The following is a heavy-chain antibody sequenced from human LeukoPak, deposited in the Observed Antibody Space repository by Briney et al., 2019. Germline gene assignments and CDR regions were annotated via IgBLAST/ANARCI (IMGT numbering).Heavy chain of an antibody. CDR2: INHSGST. CDR1: GFTFSSYS. Sequence: PGGSLRLSCAASGFTFSSYSMNWVRQPPGKGLEWIGEINHSGSTTNYNPSLKNRVTISVDTSKKQFSLKLSSVTAADTAVYYCARRRWGYGSGSYDYWGQGTLVTVSS. J-gene: IGHJ4*02. V-gene: IGHV4-34*01. D-gene: IGHD3-10*01. CDR3: ARRRWGYGSGSYDY.